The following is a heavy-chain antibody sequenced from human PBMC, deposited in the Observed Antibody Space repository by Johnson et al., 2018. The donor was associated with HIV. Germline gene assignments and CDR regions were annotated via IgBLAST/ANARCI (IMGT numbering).Heavy chain of an antibody. J-gene: IGHJ3*02. CDR2: IRYDGSNK. Sequence: QVLLVESGGGVVQPGGSLRLSCAASGFTFSSYGMPWVRQAPGKGLEWVAFIRYDGSNKYYADSVKGRFTISRDNPKNTLYLQMNSLRAEDTAVYYCAREHRYYYDSSGYYRGDAFDIWGQGTMVTVSS. D-gene: IGHD3-22*01. V-gene: IGHV3-30*02. CDR1: GFTFSSYG. CDR3: AREHRYYYDSSGYYRGDAFDI.